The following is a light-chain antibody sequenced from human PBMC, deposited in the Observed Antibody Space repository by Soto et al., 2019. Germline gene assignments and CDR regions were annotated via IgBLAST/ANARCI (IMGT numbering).Light chain of an antibody. CDR3: QQYRNWPRT. V-gene: IGKV3-15*01. Sequence: EIVLTQSPGTLSLSPGETATLSCRASQTIGSTYLAWYQQKPGQTPRLLIYGASTRAIDMPGRFSGRGSGTEFTLTISSLQSEDFAVYYCQQYRNWPRTFGQGTKVDIK. J-gene: IGKJ1*01. CDR1: QTIGSTY. CDR2: GAS.